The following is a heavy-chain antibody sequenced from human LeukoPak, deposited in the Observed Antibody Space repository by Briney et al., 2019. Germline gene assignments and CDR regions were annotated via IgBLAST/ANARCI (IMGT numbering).Heavy chain of an antibody. CDR3: ARERANCHFDY. CDR2: ISSNGGST. V-gene: IGHV3-64*01. D-gene: IGHD4/OR15-4a*01. CDR1: GFTFSSYA. J-gene: IGHJ4*02. Sequence: PGGSLRLSCAATGFTFSSYAMHWVRQAPGKGLEYVSAISSNGGSTYYANSVKGRFTISRDNSKNTLYLQMGSLRAEDMAVYYCARERANCHFDYWGQGTLVTVSS.